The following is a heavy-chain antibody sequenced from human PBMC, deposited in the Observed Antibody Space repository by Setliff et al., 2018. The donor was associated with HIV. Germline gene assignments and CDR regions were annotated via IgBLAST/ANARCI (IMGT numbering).Heavy chain of an antibody. CDR1: GGSISTSSFS. CDR3: ARGYGGTYYSDSSGYYYKVEAFDI. V-gene: IGHV4-39*07. J-gene: IGHJ3*02. D-gene: IGHD3-22*01. CDR2: IFYGGRT. Sequence: SETLSLTCPVSGGSISTSSFSWGWVRQSPVRGREWIGSIFYGGRTYYNPSLRSRLTMSVDTSKIQSSLALRSLTAADTAVYYCARGYGGTYYSDSSGYYYKVEAFDIWGQGTVVTVSS.